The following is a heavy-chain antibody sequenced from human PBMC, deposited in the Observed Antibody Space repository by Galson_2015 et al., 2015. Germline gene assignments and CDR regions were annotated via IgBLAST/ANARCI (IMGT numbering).Heavy chain of an antibody. Sequence: SVKVSCKASGYTFTGYYVHWVRQAPGQGLEWMGRINPNSGGTNYAQKFQGRVTMTRDTSISTAYMDLSSLTSDDTAVYYCARIQTTGTTEGNWGQGTLVTVSS. V-gene: IGHV1-2*06. J-gene: IGHJ4*02. CDR2: INPNSGGT. CDR1: GYTFTGYY. D-gene: IGHD1-7*01. CDR3: ARIQTTGTTEGN.